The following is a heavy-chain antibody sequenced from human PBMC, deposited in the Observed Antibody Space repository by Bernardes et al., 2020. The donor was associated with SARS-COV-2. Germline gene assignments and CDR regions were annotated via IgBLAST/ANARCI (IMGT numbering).Heavy chain of an antibody. J-gene: IGHJ5*02. D-gene: IGHD2-2*01. CDR3: ARSLYRGYCTSTSCAPNWFDP. Sequence: GGSLRLSCAASGFTFSDYWMSWVRQAPGKGLEWVANIKHDGSEKYYVDSVKGRFTISRDNPWSSLYLQMNSLRAEDTAVYYCARSLYRGYCTSTSCAPNWFDPWGQGTLVTVSS. V-gene: IGHV3-7*04. CDR1: GFTFSDYW. CDR2: IKHDGSEK.